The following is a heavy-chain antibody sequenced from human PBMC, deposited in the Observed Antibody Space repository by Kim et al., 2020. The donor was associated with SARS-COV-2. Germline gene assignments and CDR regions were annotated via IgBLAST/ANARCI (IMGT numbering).Heavy chain of an antibody. J-gene: IGHJ6*02. D-gene: IGHD1-26*01. CDR1: GGSISSYY. CDR3: ASRGGLGAPCYYYYGMDV. CDR2: IYYSGST. V-gene: IGHV4-59*01. Sequence: SETLSLTCTVSGGSISSYYWSWIRQPPGKGLEWIGYIYYSGSTNYNPSLKSRVTLAVDTSKNQFSLKLSSVTAADTAVYYCASRGGLGAPCYYYYGMDVWGQGATVTVSS.